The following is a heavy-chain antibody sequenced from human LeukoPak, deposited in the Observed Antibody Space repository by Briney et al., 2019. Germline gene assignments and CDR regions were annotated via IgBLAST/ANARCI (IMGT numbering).Heavy chain of an antibody. CDR1: GFGFSDSY. J-gene: IGHJ4*01. D-gene: IGHD2-8*01. CDR2: ISGSGSDM. CDR3: STDPRLLIY. Sequence: GGSLRLSCVVSGFGFSDSYMTWIRQTPGKGLEWLAYISGSGSDMYYADSVKGRFTISRNNAKNSLYLQMNSLRPDDTALYYCSTDPRLLIYWGHGTLVTVSS. V-gene: IGHV3-11*01.